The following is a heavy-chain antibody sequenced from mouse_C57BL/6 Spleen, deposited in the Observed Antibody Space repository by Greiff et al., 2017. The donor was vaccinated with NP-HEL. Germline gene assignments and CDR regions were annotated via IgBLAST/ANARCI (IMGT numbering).Heavy chain of an antibody. D-gene: IGHD2-12*01. CDR2: ISSGGSYT. Sequence: EVKLVESGGDLVKPGGSLKLSCAASGFTFSSYGMSWVRPTPDKRLEWVATISSGGSYTYYPDSVKGRFTISRDNAKNTLYLQMSSLKSEDTAMYYCARRDDEAPFAYWGQGTLVTVSA. CDR1: GFTFSSYG. J-gene: IGHJ3*01. CDR3: ARRDDEAPFAY. V-gene: IGHV5-6*02.